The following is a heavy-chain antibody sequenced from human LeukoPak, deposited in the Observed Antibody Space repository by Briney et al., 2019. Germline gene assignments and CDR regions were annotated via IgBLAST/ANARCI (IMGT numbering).Heavy chain of an antibody. D-gene: IGHD2-15*01. CDR2: IIPIFGTA. J-gene: IGHJ6*03. Sequence: VKVSCKASGGTFSSYAISWVRQAPGQGLEWMGGIIPIFGTANYAQKFQGRVTITADKSTSTAYMELSRLRSDDTAVYYCARGVVAATFYYYMDVWGKGTTVTVSS. CDR1: GGTFSSYA. CDR3: ARGVVAATFYYYMDV. V-gene: IGHV1-69*06.